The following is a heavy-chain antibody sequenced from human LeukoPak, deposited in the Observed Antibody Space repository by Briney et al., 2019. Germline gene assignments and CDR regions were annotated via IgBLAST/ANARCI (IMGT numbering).Heavy chain of an antibody. CDR1: GGSFSGYY. J-gene: IGHJ6*03. V-gene: IGHV4-59*01. Sequence: SETLSLTCAVYGGSFSGYYWSWIRQPPGKGLEWSGNIYYSGSTNYNPSLKSRVTISVDTSKNQFSLKLSSVTAADTAVYYCARNRGGYSSSDYYYYMDVWGKGTTVTVSS. D-gene: IGHD5-18*01. CDR2: IYYSGST. CDR3: ARNRGGYSSSDYYYYMDV.